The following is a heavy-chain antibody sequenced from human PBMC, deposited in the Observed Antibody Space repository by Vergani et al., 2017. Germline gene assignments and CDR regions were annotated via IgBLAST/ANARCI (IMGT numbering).Heavy chain of an antibody. J-gene: IGHJ5*02. V-gene: IGHV4-39*01. CDR1: GSSISSSSYY. CDR2: IYYSGST. D-gene: IGHD2-2*01. Sequence: QLQLQESGPGLVKPSETLSLTCTVSGSSISSSSYYWGWIRQPPGKGLEWIGSIYYSGSTYYNPSLKSRVTISVDTSKNQFSLKLSSVTAADTAVYYCARVRSRGYCSSTSCYLWWFDPWGQGTLVTVSS. CDR3: ARVRSRGYCSSTSCYLWWFDP.